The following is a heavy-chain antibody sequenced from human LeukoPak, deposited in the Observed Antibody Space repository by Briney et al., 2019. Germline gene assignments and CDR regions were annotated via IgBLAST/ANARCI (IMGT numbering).Heavy chain of an antibody. V-gene: IGHV1-8*01. CDR2: MSPNSGNT. CDR1: GYTFTSYD. CDR3: AKVANTRGNWFDP. D-gene: IGHD3-3*01. Sequence: ASVKVSCKASGYTFTSYDINWVRQAPGQGLEWMGWMSPNSGNTAYAQKFQGRVTMTRSTSTSTAYMELSSLRSEDTAVYYCAKVANTRGNWFDPWGQGTLVTVSS. J-gene: IGHJ5*02.